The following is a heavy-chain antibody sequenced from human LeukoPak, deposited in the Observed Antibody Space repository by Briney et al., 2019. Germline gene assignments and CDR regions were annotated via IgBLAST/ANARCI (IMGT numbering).Heavy chain of an antibody. D-gene: IGHD3-3*01. CDR2: INSDASTI. CDR3: ASLGRFSLNDY. Sequence: GGSLRLSCAASGLTFSSDWMHWVRQVPGKGLVWVSRINSDASTINYADSVKGRFTISRDNAKNTLYLQMNSLRAEDTAVYYCASLGRFSLNDYWGLGTLVTVSS. CDR1: GLTFSSDW. V-gene: IGHV3-74*01. J-gene: IGHJ4*02.